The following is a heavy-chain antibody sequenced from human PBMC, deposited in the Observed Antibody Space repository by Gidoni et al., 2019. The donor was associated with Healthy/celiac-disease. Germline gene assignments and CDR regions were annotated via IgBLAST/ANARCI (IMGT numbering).Heavy chain of an antibody. CDR1: GYTFTSYG. D-gene: IGHD6-13*01. Sequence: QFQLVQSGAEVKKPGASVKVSCKASGYTFTSYGISWVRQAPGQGLEWMGWISAYNGNTNYAQKLQGRVTMTTDTSTSTAYMEQRSLRSDDTAVYYCARVGYSSSWYVPYYYGMDVWGQGTTVTVSS. CDR3: ARVGYSSSWYVPYYYGMDV. J-gene: IGHJ6*02. CDR2: ISAYNGNT. V-gene: IGHV1-18*01.